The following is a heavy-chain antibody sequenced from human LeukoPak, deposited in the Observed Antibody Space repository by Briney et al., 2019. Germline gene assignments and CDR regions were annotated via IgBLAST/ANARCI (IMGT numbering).Heavy chain of an antibody. CDR3: AKDLDYDILTGYDFDY. CDR2: ISWNSGSI. Sequence: SLRLSCAASGFTFDDYAMHWVRQAPGKGLEWVSGISWNSGSIGYADSVKGRFTISRDNAKNSLYLQMNSPRAEDTALYYCAKDLDYDILTGYDFDYWGQGTLVTVSS. CDR1: GFTFDDYA. V-gene: IGHV3-9*01. D-gene: IGHD3-9*01. J-gene: IGHJ4*02.